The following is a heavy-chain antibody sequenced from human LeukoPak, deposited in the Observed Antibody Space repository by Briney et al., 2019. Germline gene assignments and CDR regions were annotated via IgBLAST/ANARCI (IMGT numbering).Heavy chain of an antibody. V-gene: IGHV4-39*01. Sequence: SETLSLTCTVSGGSISSSSYYWGWIRQPPGKGLEWIGSIYYSGSTYYNPSLKSRVTISVDTSKKQFSLKLSSVTATDTAVYYCARRGYYYELDYWGQGTLVTVSS. CDR1: GGSISSSSYY. J-gene: IGHJ4*02. CDR2: IYYSGST. CDR3: ARRGYYYELDY. D-gene: IGHD3-22*01.